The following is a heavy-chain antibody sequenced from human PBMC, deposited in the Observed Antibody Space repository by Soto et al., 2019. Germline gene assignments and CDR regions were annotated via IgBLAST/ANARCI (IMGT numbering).Heavy chain of an antibody. CDR2: IYSGGST. V-gene: IGHV3-53*04. J-gene: IGHJ4*02. CDR1: GVTVSSNY. CDR3: AREVSGYCSSTSCAD. Sequence: GGSLRLSCAASGVTVSSNYMSWVRQAPGKGLEWVSVIYSGGSTYYADSVKGRFTISRHNSKNTLYLQMNSLRAEDTAVYYCAREVSGYCSSTSCADWGQGTLVTVSS. D-gene: IGHD2-2*01.